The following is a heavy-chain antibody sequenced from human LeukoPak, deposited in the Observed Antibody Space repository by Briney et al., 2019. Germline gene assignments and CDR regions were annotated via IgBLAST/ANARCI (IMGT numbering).Heavy chain of an antibody. CDR2: VNHSGST. CDR3: ARGDFLSGFRRGWFDP. D-gene: IGHD3-3*01. CDR1: GGSFSGYY. J-gene: IGHJ5*02. V-gene: IGHV4-34*01. Sequence: SETLSLTCAVYGGSFSGYYWSWIRQPPGKGLEWIGEVNHSGSTNYNPSLKGRVITSVDTSKNQFSLKLSSVTAADTAVYHCARGDFLSGFRRGWFDPWGQGTLVTVSS.